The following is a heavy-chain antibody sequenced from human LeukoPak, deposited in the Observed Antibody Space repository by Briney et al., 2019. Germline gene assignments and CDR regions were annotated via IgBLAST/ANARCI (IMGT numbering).Heavy chain of an antibody. CDR2: IYTSGST. J-gene: IGHJ5*02. CDR1: GGSISSYY. CDR3: ARDLQDVVVVAATLGNWFDP. Sequence: PSETLSLTCTVSGGSISSYYWSWIRQPAGKGLEWIGRIYTSGSTNYNPSLKSRVTMSVDTSKNQFSLKLSSVTAADTAVYYCARDLQDVVVVAATLGNWFDPWGQGTLATVSS. V-gene: IGHV4-4*07. D-gene: IGHD2-15*01.